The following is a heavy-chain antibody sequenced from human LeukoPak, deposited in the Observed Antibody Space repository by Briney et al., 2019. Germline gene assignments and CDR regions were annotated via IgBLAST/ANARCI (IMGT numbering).Heavy chain of an antibody. Sequence: GASVKVSCKASGYTFTGYYMHWVRQAPGQGLEWMGWINPNNGGTNYAQKFQGRVTMTRDTSISTAYMELSRLRSDDTAVYYCARDLVGATASDIWGQGTMVTVSS. CDR1: GYTFTGYY. D-gene: IGHD1-26*01. CDR2: INPNNGGT. CDR3: ARDLVGATASDI. V-gene: IGHV1-2*02. J-gene: IGHJ3*02.